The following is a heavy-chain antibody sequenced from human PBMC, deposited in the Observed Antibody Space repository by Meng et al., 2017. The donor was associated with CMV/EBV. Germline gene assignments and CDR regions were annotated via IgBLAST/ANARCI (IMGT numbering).Heavy chain of an antibody. CDR1: GGSFSGYY. CDR2: INHSGST. CDR3: ARGSIAARLGLGD. V-gene: IGHV4-34*01. D-gene: IGHD6-6*01. Sequence: QEQRTQWGVGPLQPSETLSLPCAVYGGSFSGYYWSWIRQPPGKGLEWIGEINHSGSTNYNPSLKSRVTISVDTSKNQFSLKLSSVTAADTAVYYCARGSIAARLGLGDWGQGTLVTVSS. J-gene: IGHJ4*02.